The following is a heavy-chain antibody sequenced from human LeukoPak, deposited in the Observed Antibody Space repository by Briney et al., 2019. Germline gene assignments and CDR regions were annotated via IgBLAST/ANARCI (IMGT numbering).Heavy chain of an antibody. CDR3: TPWGSGSYLNWFDP. D-gene: IGHD3-10*01. Sequence: PGGSLRLSCAASGFTFSGSAMHWARQASGKGLEWVGRIRSKANSYAPAYAASVKGRFTISRDDSKNTAYLQMNSLKTEDTAVYYCTPWGSGSYLNWFDPWGQGTLVTVSS. J-gene: IGHJ5*02. CDR2: IRSKANSYAP. CDR1: GFTFSGSA. V-gene: IGHV3-73*01.